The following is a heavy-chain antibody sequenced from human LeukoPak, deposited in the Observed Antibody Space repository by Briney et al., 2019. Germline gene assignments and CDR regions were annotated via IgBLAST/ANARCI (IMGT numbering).Heavy chain of an antibody. V-gene: IGHV4-39*01. D-gene: IGHD4-17*01. Sequence: SETLSLTCTVSGGSISSYYWGWIRQPPGKGLEWIGSIYYSGSTYYNPSLKSRVTISVDTSKNQFSLKLSSVTAADTAVYYCASGYDYGFAFDIWGQGTMVTVSS. J-gene: IGHJ3*02. CDR2: IYYSGST. CDR3: ASGYDYGFAFDI. CDR1: GGSISSYY.